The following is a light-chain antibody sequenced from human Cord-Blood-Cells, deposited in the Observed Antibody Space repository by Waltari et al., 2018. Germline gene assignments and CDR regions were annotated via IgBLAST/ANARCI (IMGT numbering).Light chain of an antibody. CDR2: QDS. CDR3: QAWDSSTVV. J-gene: IGLJ2*01. V-gene: IGLV3-1*01. Sequence: SYELTQPPSVSVSPGQTVSITCPGDKLGDKYACCYQQKPGQSPVLVIYQDSKRPSGIPERFSGSNSGNTATLTISGTQAMDEADYYCQAWDSSTVVFGGGTKLTVL. CDR1: KLGDKY.